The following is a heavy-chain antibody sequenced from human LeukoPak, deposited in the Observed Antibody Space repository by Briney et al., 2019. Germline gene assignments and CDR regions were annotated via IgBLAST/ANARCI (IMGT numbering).Heavy chain of an antibody. CDR1: GFTFSSYS. Sequence: GGSLRLSCAASGFTFSSYSMSWVRQAPGKGLEWVSSISSSSTYRYYAASVRGRFTISRDNAKNSLYLQMNSLRAEDTAVYYCARVEASGYDYGAFDYWGQGTLVTVSS. J-gene: IGHJ4*02. V-gene: IGHV3-21*01. CDR2: ISSSSTYR. D-gene: IGHD5-12*01. CDR3: ARVEASGYDYGAFDY.